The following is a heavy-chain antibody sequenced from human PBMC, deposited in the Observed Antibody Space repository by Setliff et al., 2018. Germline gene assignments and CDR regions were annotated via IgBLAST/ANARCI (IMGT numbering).Heavy chain of an antibody. D-gene: IGHD1-1*01. Sequence: LSLTCTVSGDPMSSRRYYWAWIRQPAGKGLEWIGQIYYRGDTYYNASLKSRLTLSVDTSKNQVSLNLRSVTAADTAVYYCARTGTYRYFDYWGQGTQVTVSS. J-gene: IGHJ4*02. CDR2: IYYRGDT. V-gene: IGHV4-39*01. CDR1: GDPMSSRRYY. CDR3: ARTGTYRYFDY.